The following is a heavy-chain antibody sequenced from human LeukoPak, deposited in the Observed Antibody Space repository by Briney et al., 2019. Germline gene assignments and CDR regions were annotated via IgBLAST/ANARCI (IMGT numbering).Heavy chain of an antibody. D-gene: IGHD3-22*01. CDR3: ASYNYYDSSGYPLDY. CDR2: ISYSGDT. Sequence: SETLSLTCTVSGASMTNYYWSWIRQPAGKGLEWIGSISYSGDTYYNPSLKSRVTISAEKSKNQFSLNLSSVTAADTAVYYCASYNYYDSSGYPLDYWGQGTLVTVSS. J-gene: IGHJ4*02. CDR1: GASMTNYY. V-gene: IGHV4-59*05.